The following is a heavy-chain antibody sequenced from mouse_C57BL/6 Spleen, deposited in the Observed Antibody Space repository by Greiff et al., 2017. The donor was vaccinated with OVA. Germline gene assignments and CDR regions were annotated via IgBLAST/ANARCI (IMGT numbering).Heavy chain of an antibody. CDR2: IWTGGGT. V-gene: IGHV2-9-1*01. CDR3: ARLKDDYDGAWFAY. Sequence: VNVVESGPGLVAPSQSLSITCTVSGFSLTSYAISWVRQPPGKGLEWLGVIWTGGGTNYNSALKSRLSISKDNSKSQVFLKMNSLQTDDTARYYCARLKDDYDGAWFAYWGQGTLVTVSA. CDR1: GFSLTSYA. D-gene: IGHD2-4*01. J-gene: IGHJ3*01.